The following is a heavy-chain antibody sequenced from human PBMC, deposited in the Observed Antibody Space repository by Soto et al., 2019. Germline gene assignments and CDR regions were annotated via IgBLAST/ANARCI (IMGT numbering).Heavy chain of an antibody. V-gene: IGHV4-30-4*01. CDR3: ASSGLAKYCSGGSCYSEDYYYYYGMDV. Sequence: QVQLQESGPGLVKPSQTLSLTCTVSGGSISSGDYYWSWIRQPPGKGLEWIGYIYYSGSTYYNPSLKNRVTISVDTSKNQFSLKLSSVTAADTAVYYCASSGLAKYCSGGSCYSEDYYYYYGMDVWGQGTTVTVSS. J-gene: IGHJ6*02. D-gene: IGHD2-15*01. CDR1: GGSISSGDYY. CDR2: IYYSGST.